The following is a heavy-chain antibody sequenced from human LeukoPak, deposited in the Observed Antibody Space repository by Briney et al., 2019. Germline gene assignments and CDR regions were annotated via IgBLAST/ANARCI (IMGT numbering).Heavy chain of an antibody. J-gene: IGHJ4*02. CDR1: GGTFSSYA. Sequence: SVKVSCKASGGTFSSYAISWVRQAPGQGLEWRGGIIPIFGTANYAQKFQGRVTITTDESTSTAYMELSSLRSEDTAVYYCAREVEYSSSSGSLFDYWGQGTLVTVSS. CDR3: AREVEYSSSSGSLFDY. CDR2: IIPIFGTA. V-gene: IGHV1-69*05. D-gene: IGHD6-6*01.